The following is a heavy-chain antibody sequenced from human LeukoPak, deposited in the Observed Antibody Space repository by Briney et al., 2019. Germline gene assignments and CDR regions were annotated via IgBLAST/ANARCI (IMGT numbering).Heavy chain of an antibody. J-gene: IGHJ5*02. CDR3: ARGYNGANWFDP. CDR2: INPDGSEK. V-gene: IGHV3-7*05. D-gene: IGHD1-14*01. Sequence: GGSLRLSCAASGFTFSTYWMTWVRQAPGKGLEWVGNINPDGSEKDYVDSVKGRFTISRDNAKNSLYLQMNSLRAEDTAVYYCARGYNGANWFDPWGQGTLVTVSS. CDR1: GFTFSTYW.